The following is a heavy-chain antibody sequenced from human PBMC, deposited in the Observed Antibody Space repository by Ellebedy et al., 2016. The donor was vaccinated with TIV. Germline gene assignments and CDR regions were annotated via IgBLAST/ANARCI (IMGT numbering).Heavy chain of an antibody. D-gene: IGHD2-15*01. CDR3: ARVSVVVVAATSDDAFDI. CDR2: ISAYNGNT. J-gene: IGHJ3*02. V-gene: IGHV1-18*04. CDR1: GYTFTSYY. Sequence: AASVTVSCKASGYTFTSYYMHWVRQAPGQGLEWMGWISAYNGNTNYAQKLQGRVTMTTDTSTSTAYMELRSLRSEDTAVYYCARVSVVVVAATSDDAFDIWGQGTMVTVSS.